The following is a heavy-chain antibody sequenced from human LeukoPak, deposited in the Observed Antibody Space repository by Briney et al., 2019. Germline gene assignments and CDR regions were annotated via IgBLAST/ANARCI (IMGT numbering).Heavy chain of an antibody. CDR1: GGSISSGSYY. CDR3: ARDSLYNWNYVRGPFDY. D-gene: IGHD1-7*01. J-gene: IGHJ4*02. Sequence: PSETLSLTCTVSGGSISSGSYYWSRIRQPAGKGLEWIGRIYTSGSTNYNPSLKSRVTISVDTSKNQFSLKLSSVTAADTAVYYCARDSLYNWNYVRGPFDYWGQGTLVTVSS. CDR2: IYTSGST. V-gene: IGHV4-61*02.